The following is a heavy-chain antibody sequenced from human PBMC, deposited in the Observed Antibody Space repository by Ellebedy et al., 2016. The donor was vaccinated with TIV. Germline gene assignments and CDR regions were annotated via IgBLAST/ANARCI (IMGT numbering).Heavy chain of an antibody. Sequence: GGSLRLSCAASGFTFSSYSMNWVRQAPGKGLVWVSRINSDGSNTNYVDSVKGRFTISRDNAKNTLYLQMNSLRAEDTAVYYCARKGDYDTSGYYFWGQGTLVTVSS. J-gene: IGHJ4*02. D-gene: IGHD3-22*01. CDR1: GFTFSSYS. V-gene: IGHV3-74*01. CDR3: ARKGDYDTSGYYF. CDR2: INSDGSNT.